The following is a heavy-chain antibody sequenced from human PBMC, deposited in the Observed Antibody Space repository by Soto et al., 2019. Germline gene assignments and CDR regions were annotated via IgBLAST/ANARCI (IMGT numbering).Heavy chain of an antibody. CDR2: INPNNGGT. D-gene: IGHD1-26*01. Sequence: ASLKVSCKASGYSFTGNSMHWVRQAPGQGLEWMGWINPNNGGTNYAQRFRGWVTMTRDTSVSTAYMDLNRLKSDDTAVYYCANLASRVGLTYPDYWGQGTLVTVSS. V-gene: IGHV1-2*04. CDR3: ANLASRVGLTYPDY. J-gene: IGHJ4*02. CDR1: GYSFTGNS.